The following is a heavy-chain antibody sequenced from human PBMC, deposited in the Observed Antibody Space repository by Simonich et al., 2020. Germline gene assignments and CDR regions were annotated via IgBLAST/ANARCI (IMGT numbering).Heavy chain of an antibody. Sequence: EVQLVESGGGLVQPGGSLRLSCAASGFTFSSYWMHWFRQAPGKGRVWVASINSYGSSTSYADSGKGRSTISRDNAKNTLYLQMNSLRAEDTAVYYCARNRLDYWGQGTLVTVSS. V-gene: IGHV3-74*01. J-gene: IGHJ4*02. CDR2: INSYGSST. CDR3: ARNRLDY. CDR1: GFTFSSYW.